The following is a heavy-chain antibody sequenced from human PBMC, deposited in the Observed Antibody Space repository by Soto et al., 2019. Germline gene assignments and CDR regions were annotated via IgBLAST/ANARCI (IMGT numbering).Heavy chain of an antibody. CDR1: GSTFSSYS. J-gene: IGHJ5*02. CDR2: ISSSSSTI. Sequence: GGSLRLSCAASGSTFSSYSMNWVRQAPGKGLEWVSYISSSSSTIYYADSVKGRFTISRDNAKNSLYLQMNSLRDEDTAVYYCAAYSSGYPLRFDPWGQGTLVTVSS. CDR3: AAYSSGYPLRFDP. D-gene: IGHD3-22*01. V-gene: IGHV3-48*02.